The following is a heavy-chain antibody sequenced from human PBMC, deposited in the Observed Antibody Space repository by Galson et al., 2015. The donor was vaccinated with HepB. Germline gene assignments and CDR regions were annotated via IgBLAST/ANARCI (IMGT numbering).Heavy chain of an antibody. V-gene: IGHV1-18*01. CDR1: GYTFINYG. CDR3: ARHTIYYDYNTYLDY. J-gene: IGHJ4*02. D-gene: IGHD3-22*01. CDR2: ISPYSGKT. Sequence: SVKVSCKASGYTFINYGISWVRQAPGQGLEWMGWISPYSGKTNYAQKLQGRVTMTTDTSTSTAYMELRSLRSDDAAMYYCARHTIYYDYNTYLDYWGQGTLVTVSS.